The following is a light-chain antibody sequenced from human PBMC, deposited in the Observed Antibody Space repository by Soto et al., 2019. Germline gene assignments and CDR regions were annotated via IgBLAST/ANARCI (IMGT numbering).Light chain of an antibody. CDR2: AAS. CDR1: QDIRNC. CDR3: QKYSSVPV. V-gene: IGKV1-27*01. Sequence: DIQMTQSPTSLSASVGDRVTITCRASQDIRNCVAWYQQKPGKAPKLLIYAASTLQSGVPSRFSGSVSGTDFTLSINSLKPEDVATYSCQKYSSVPVFGPGAKVEIK. J-gene: IGKJ3*01.